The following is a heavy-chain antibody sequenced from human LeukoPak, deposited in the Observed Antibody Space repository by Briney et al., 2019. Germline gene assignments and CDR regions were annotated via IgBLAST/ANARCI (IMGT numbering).Heavy chain of an antibody. J-gene: IGHJ4*02. Sequence: PSETLSLTCTVSGGSISSYYWSWIRQPPGKGLEWIGYIYYSGSTNYNPSLKSRVTISVDTSKNQFSLKLSSVTAADTAVYYCARHSGGSYFGFDYWGQGTLVTVSS. V-gene: IGHV4-59*08. CDR2: IYYSGST. CDR3: ARHSGGSYFGFDY. D-gene: IGHD1-26*01. CDR1: GGSISSYY.